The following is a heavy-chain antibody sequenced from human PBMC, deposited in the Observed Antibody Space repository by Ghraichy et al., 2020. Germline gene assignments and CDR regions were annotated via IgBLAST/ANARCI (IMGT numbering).Heavy chain of an antibody. CDR2: IYYSGST. Sequence: SLTCTVSGGSISSYYWSWIRQPPGKGLEWIGYIYYSGSTNYNPSLKSRVTISVDTSKNQFSLKLSSVTAADTAVYYCAREKQLVGEYYFDYWGQGTLVTVSS. CDR1: GGSISSYY. CDR3: AREKQLVGEYYFDY. V-gene: IGHV4-59*01. J-gene: IGHJ4*02. D-gene: IGHD6-13*01.